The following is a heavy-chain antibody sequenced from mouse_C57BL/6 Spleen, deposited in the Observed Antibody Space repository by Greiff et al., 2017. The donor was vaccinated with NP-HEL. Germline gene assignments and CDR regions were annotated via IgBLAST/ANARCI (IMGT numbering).Heavy chain of an antibody. Sequence: VQGVESGPELVKPGASVKISCKASGYAFSSSWMNWVKQRPGKGLEWIGRIYPGDGDTNYNGKFKGKATLTADKSSSTAYMQLSSLTSEDSAVYFCARPYYYGSSIFDYWGQGTTLTVSS. J-gene: IGHJ2*01. CDR2: IYPGDGDT. CDR3: ARPYYYGSSIFDY. D-gene: IGHD1-1*01. V-gene: IGHV1-82*01. CDR1: GYAFSSSW.